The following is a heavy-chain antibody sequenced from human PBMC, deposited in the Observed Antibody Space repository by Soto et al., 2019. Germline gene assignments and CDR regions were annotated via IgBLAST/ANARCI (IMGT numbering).Heavy chain of an antibody. V-gene: IGHV1-2*04. J-gene: IGHJ6*02. CDR2: INPNSGGT. Sequence: ASVKVSCKASGYTFTGYYMHWVRQAPGQGLEWMGWINPNSGGTNYAQKFQGWVTMTRDTSISTAYMEPSRLRSDDTAVYYCARERNSGYDYYYHYGMDVWGQGTTVTVSS. CDR1: GYTFTGYY. D-gene: IGHD5-12*01. CDR3: ARERNSGYDYYYHYGMDV.